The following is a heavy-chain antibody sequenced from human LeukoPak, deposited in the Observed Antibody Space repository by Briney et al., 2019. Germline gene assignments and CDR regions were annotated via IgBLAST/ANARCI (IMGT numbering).Heavy chain of an antibody. Sequence: GGSLRLSCAASGFTFSRNWMRWVRQAPGKGLVWVARINGDGGGTNTAYSVKGRITISSDNAKNTLSLQMNSLTAEDTAVYYCVRTIGTTDFDYWGQGNLVTVSS. J-gene: IGHJ4*02. CDR2: INGDGGGT. V-gene: IGHV3-74*01. CDR3: VRTIGTTDFDY. D-gene: IGHD1-1*01. CDR1: GFTFSRNW.